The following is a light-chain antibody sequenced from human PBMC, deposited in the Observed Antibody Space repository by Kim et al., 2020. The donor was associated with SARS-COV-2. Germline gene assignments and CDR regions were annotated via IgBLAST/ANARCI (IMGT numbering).Light chain of an antibody. CDR1: QRDPGSY. V-gene: IGKV3-20*01. CDR2: DAS. CDR3: HQYGGSPRT. J-gene: IGKJ2*01. Sequence: LLGEGANLSFRASQRDPGSYLTWFQQKPSQTPRLLIHDASNRATGIPDRFSGSGSGTDFTLTISRLEPEDFAVYYCHQYGGSPRTFGQGTKLEI.